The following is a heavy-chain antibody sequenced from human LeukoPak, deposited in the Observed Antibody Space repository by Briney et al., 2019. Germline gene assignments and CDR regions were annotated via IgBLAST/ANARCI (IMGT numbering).Heavy chain of an antibody. D-gene: IGHD2-2*01. CDR3: ARANALYCSSTSCLFDY. J-gene: IGHJ4*02. V-gene: IGHV1-2*02. CDR1: GYTFTDYY. Sequence: ASVTVSCKASGYTFTDYYIHWVRQAPGQGLEWMAWINPNSGGTYYAQNFHDRITLTRDTSISTAYMELSRLRSDDTAIYYCARANALYCSSTSCLFDYWGQGTLVTVSS. CDR2: INPNSGGT.